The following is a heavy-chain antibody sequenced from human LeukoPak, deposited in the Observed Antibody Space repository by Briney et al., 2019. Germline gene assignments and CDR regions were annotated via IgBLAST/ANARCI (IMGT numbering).Heavy chain of an antibody. Sequence: ASVKVSCKASGYTFTSYDINWVRQATGQGLEWMGWMNPNSGNTGYAQKFQGRVTTTRNTSISTAYMELSSLRSEDTAVYYCARAPYSHYYYYYMDVWGKGTTVTVSS. J-gene: IGHJ6*03. CDR3: ARAPYSHYYYYYMDV. CDR1: GYTFTSYD. V-gene: IGHV1-8*01. D-gene: IGHD6-13*01. CDR2: MNPNSGNT.